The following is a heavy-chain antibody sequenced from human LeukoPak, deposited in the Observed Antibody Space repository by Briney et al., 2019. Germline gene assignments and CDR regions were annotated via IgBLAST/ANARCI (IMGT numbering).Heavy chain of an antibody. Sequence: GSLRLSCAASGFTFSSYAMTWVRQAPGKGLEWVSVISGSGDRTYYADSVKGRFTISRDNSKNTPYLQMSSLRAEDTAVYYCAKDRGGGNLDFDYWGQGTLVTVSS. CDR3: AKDRGGGNLDFDY. CDR1: GFTFSSYA. CDR2: ISGSGDRT. D-gene: IGHD2-15*01. V-gene: IGHV3-23*01. J-gene: IGHJ4*02.